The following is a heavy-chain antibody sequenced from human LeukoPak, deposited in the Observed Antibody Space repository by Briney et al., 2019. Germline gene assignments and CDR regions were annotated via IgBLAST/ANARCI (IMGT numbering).Heavy chain of an antibody. V-gene: IGHV4-34*01. D-gene: IGHD3-22*01. CDR3: ARDYSGYYDSSGYNWFDP. CDR1: GGSFSGYY. Sequence: KPSETLSLTCAVYGGSFSGYYWSWIRQPPGKGLEWIGEINHSGSTNYNPSLKSRVTISVDTSKNQFSLKLSSVTAADTAVYYCARDYSGYYDSSGYNWFDPWGQGTLVTVSS. CDR2: INHSGST. J-gene: IGHJ5*02.